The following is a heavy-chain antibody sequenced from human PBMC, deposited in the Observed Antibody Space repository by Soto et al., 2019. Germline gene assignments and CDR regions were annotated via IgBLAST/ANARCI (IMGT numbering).Heavy chain of an antibody. J-gene: IGHJ3*02. CDR3: AKDSWITMIVVGGSTAFDI. Sequence: GGSLRLSCAASGFTFSSYAMHWVRQAPGKGLEWVAVISYDGSNKYYADSVKGRFTISRDNSKNTLYLQMNSLRAEDTAVYYCAKDSWITMIVVGGSTAFDIWGQGTMVTVSS. CDR2: ISYDGSNK. D-gene: IGHD3-22*01. V-gene: IGHV3-30-3*02. CDR1: GFTFSSYA.